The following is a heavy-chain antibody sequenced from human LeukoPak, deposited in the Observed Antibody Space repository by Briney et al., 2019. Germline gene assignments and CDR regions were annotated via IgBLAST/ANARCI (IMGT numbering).Heavy chain of an antibody. CDR2: IHYSGNT. D-gene: IGHD3-16*01. J-gene: IGHJ3*01. CDR1: GGSMSRGEYY. Sequence: SETLSLTCTVSGGSMSRGEYYWSWIRQHPGKGLEWIGHIHYSGNTYYTPSHKSRVIISGDTSKNQFSLKLSSVTAADTAVYYCAKTTIMLTDAFDLWGQGTMVTVPS. CDR3: AKTTIMLTDAFDL. V-gene: IGHV4-31*03.